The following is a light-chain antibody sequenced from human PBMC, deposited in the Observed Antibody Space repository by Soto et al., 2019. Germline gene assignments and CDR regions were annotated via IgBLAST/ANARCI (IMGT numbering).Light chain of an antibody. Sequence: QSVLTQPASVSGSPGQSITISCTGTSSDYVSWYQQHPGKAPKFLISEVRNRPSGVSNRFSGSKSGNTASLTISGLQADDEADYYCSSYTSSSTYVFGTGTKLTVL. V-gene: IGLV2-14*01. CDR2: EVR. CDR1: SSDY. CDR3: SSYTSSSTYV. J-gene: IGLJ1*01.